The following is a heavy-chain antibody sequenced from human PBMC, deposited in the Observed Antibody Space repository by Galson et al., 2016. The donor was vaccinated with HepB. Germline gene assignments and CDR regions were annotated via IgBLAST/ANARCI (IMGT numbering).Heavy chain of an antibody. CDR2: ISRSSSYI. Sequence: SLRLSCAASGFTLSGYKMNWVRQAPGKGLEWVSSISRSSSYIHYADSVKGRFTISRDNANNALYLQMSSLRAEDTALYYRARDLSWSGEPHFHYWGRGLLVTVSS. V-gene: IGHV3-21*01. CDR1: GFTLSGYK. D-gene: IGHD7-27*01. J-gene: IGHJ4*02. CDR3: ARDLSWSGEPHFHY.